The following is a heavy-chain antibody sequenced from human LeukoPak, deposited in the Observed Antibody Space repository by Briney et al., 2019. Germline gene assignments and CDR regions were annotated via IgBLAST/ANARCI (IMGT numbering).Heavy chain of an antibody. D-gene: IGHD3-3*01. J-gene: IGHJ4*02. V-gene: IGHV4-39*01. CDR2: ISHSGST. Sequence: SETLSLTCTVSRGSITTYNYCWGWFRQPPGTGLEWLASISHSGSTNYNPSLQSRVTISVDTSKNHFSLMLKSVSAEDTAVYHCARHICFGDGDKRGFDYWGQGTLVTVSS. CDR3: ARHICFGDGDKRGFDY. CDR1: RGSITTYNYC.